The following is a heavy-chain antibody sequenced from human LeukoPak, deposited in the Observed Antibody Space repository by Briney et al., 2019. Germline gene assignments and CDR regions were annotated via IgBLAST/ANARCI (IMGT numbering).Heavy chain of an antibody. CDR1: GGSISSYY. CDR3: ARARYYYDSSGYYRGAFDI. J-gene: IGHJ3*02. Sequence: PSETLSLTCTGSGGSISSYYCSWIRQPPGKGLEWVGYIYYSGSTNYNPSLKSRVTISVDTSKNQFSLKLSSVTAADTAVYYCARARYYYDSSGYYRGAFDIWGQGTMVTVSS. V-gene: IGHV4-59*01. CDR2: IYYSGST. D-gene: IGHD3-22*01.